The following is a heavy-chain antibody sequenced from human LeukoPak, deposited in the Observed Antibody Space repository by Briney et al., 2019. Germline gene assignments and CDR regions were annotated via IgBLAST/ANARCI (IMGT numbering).Heavy chain of an antibody. Sequence: PGGSLRLSCAAPGFTFSNYAMGWVRQAPGKGLEWVSSINGHDGRTYYADSVRGRFSISSDNSKNTLFLQMNSLRAEDTAVYYCARGEAFAFDMWGQGTMVTVSS. CDR1: GFTFSNYA. CDR2: INGHDGRT. J-gene: IGHJ3*02. CDR3: ARGEAFAFDM. V-gene: IGHV3-23*01.